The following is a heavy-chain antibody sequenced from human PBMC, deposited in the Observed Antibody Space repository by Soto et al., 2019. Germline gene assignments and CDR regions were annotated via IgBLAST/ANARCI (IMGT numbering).Heavy chain of an antibody. D-gene: IGHD2-2*01. Sequence: PSETLSLTCTVSGGSISSYYWSWIRQPPGKGLEWIGYIYYSGSTNYNPSLKSRVTISVDTSKNQFSLKLSSVTAADTAVYYCARHGDIVVVPAAGNWFDPWGQGTLVTVS. CDR3: ARHGDIVVVPAAGNWFDP. CDR1: GGSISSYY. CDR2: IYYSGST. V-gene: IGHV4-59*08. J-gene: IGHJ5*02.